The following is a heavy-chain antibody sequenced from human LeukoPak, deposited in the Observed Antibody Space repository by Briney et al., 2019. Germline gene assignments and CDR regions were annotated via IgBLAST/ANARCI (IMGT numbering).Heavy chain of an antibody. V-gene: IGHV3-23*01. Sequence: GGSLRLSCAASAFTFSSYAMSWVRQAPGKGLEWVSAISGSGGSTYYADSVKGRFTISRDNSKNTLYLQMNSLRAEDTAVYYCAREKEGYCSRTSCYLDYYYYYMDVWGKGTTVTISS. J-gene: IGHJ6*03. CDR2: ISGSGGST. CDR3: AREKEGYCSRTSCYLDYYYYYMDV. CDR1: AFTFSSYA. D-gene: IGHD2-2*01.